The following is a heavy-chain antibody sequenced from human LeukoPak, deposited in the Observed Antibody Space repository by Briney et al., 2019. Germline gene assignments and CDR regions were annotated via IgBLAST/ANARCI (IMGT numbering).Heavy chain of an antibody. CDR1: GFTFSSYS. D-gene: IGHD6-19*01. CDR3: ARDAQWLVPEGYFYYMDV. J-gene: IGHJ6*03. V-gene: IGHV3-21*01. CDR2: ISSRSTNI. Sequence: GGSLRLSCAASGFTFSSYSMNWVRQAPGKGLERVSSISSRSTNIFYADSVKGRFTISRDNAKNSLYLQINSLGAEDTAVYYCARDAQWLVPEGYFYYMDVWGKGTTVTVSS.